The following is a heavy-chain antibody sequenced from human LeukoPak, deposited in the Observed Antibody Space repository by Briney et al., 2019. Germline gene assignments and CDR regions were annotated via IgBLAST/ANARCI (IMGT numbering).Heavy chain of an antibody. V-gene: IGHV3-15*01. J-gene: IGHJ4*02. Sequence: PGGSLRLSCAASGFTFSSYWMSWVRQAPGKGLEWVGRIKSKTDGGTTDYAAPVKGRFTISRDDSKNTLYLQMNSLKTEDTAVYYCTTGQLWSRFDYWGQGTLVTVSS. CDR1: GFTFSSYW. CDR2: IKSKTDGGTT. CDR3: TTGQLWSRFDY. D-gene: IGHD5-18*01.